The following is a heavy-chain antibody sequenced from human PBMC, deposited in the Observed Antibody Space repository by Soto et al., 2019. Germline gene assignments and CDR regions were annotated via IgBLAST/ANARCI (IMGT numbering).Heavy chain of an antibody. CDR2: IWYDGSNK. Sequence: PGGSLRLSCAASGFTFSSYGMHWVRQAPGKGLEWVAVIWYDGSNKYYADSVKGRFTISRDNSKNTLYLQMNSLRAEDTAVYYCASSRVGPDLRFAPWGQGTLVTVSS. CDR3: ASSRVGPDLRFAP. V-gene: IGHV3-33*01. J-gene: IGHJ5*02. CDR1: GFTFSSYG. D-gene: IGHD2-21*02.